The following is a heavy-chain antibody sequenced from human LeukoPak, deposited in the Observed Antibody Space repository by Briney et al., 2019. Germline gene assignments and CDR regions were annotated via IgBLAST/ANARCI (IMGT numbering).Heavy chain of an antibody. Sequence: SETLSLTCTVSGGSINSGSYYWTWIRQPAGKGLEWIGRIYTSGNTDYNPSLKSRVTISLDTSQNQFSLKLFSVTAADTAVYYCARGYCSGGSCYSYYYYNYMDVWGKGTTVTVSS. J-gene: IGHJ6*03. D-gene: IGHD2-15*01. CDR3: ARGYCSGGSCYSYYYYNYMDV. CDR1: GGSINSGSYY. V-gene: IGHV4-61*02. CDR2: IYTSGNT.